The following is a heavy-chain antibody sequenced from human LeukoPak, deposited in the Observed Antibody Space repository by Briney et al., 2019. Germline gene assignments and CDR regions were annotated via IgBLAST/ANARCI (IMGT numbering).Heavy chain of an antibody. V-gene: IGHV3-7*05. CDR2: IKPDGSEK. CDR3: ARGQMAGY. CDR1: GFIFSGYW. D-gene: IGHD5-24*01. J-gene: IGHJ4*02. Sequence: GSLRLSCAASGFIFSGYWMTWVRQAPGKGLEWVANIKPDGSEKSYVDSVKGRFTISRDNAKNSLYLQMNSLRAEDTAVYYCARGQMAGYWGQGTLVTVSS.